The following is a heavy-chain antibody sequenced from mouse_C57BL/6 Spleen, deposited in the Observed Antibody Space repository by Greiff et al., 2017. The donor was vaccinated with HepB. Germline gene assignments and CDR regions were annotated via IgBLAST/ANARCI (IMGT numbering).Heavy chain of an antibody. CDR2: IYPRDGST. D-gene: IGHD4-1*01. CDR1: GYTFTDHT. J-gene: IGHJ4*01. CDR3: ARWKLGKDYAMDY. Sequence: VQLQQSDAELVKPGASVKISCKVSGYTFTDHTIHWMKQRPEQGLEWIGYIYPRDGSTKYNEKFKGKATLTADKSSSTAYMQLSSLTSEDSAVYYCARWKLGKDYAMDYWGQGTSVTVSS. V-gene: IGHV1-78*01.